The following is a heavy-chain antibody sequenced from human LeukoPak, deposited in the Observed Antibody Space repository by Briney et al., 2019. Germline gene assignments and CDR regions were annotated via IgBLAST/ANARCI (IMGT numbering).Heavy chain of an antibody. CDR1: GFTFSSYG. D-gene: IGHD3-22*01. V-gene: IGHV3-30*18. Sequence: GGSLRLSCAASGFTFSSYGMHWVRQASGKGLEWVAVISYDGSNKYYADSVKGRFTISRDNSKNTLYLQMNSLRAEDTAVYYRAKQDDSSGVWGQGTLVTVSS. CDR3: AKQDDSSGV. J-gene: IGHJ4*02. CDR2: ISYDGSNK.